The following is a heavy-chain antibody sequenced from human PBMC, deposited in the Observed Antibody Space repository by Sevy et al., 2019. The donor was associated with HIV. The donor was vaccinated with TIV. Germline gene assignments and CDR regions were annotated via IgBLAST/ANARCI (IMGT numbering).Heavy chain of an antibody. V-gene: IGHV3-9*03. CDR1: GFTFDDYA. Sequence: GGSLRLSCAASGFTFDDYAMHWVRQAPGKGLEWVSGISWNSGSIGYADSVKGRFTISRDNAKNSLYLQMNSLRAEDMALYYCAKDIGSGSGSYPAFDIWGQGTMVTVSS. J-gene: IGHJ3*02. CDR2: ISWNSGSI. D-gene: IGHD1-26*01. CDR3: AKDIGSGSGSYPAFDI.